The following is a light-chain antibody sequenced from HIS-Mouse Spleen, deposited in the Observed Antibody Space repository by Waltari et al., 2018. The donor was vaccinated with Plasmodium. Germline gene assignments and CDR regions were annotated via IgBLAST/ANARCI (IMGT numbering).Light chain of an antibody. V-gene: IGLV1-51*01. CDR3: GTWDSSLSTGV. CDR2: DNN. Sequence: QSVLTQPPSVSAAPGQKVTISCSGSSSNIGNNYVSWYQQLPGTAPKLLIYDNNKRPPGIPDRLSGSKSGTSATLGTTGLQTGDEADYYCGTWDSSLSTGVFGGGTKLTVL. J-gene: IGLJ3*02. CDR1: SSNIGNNY.